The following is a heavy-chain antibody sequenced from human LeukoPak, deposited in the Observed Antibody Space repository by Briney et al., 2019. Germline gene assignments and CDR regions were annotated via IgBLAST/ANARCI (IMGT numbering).Heavy chain of an antibody. CDR3: ARDHAVYYYGSGSYSVL. J-gene: IGHJ1*01. CDR2: ISYDGSNR. CDR1: GFTFSSYA. V-gene: IGHV3-30*04. D-gene: IGHD3-10*01. Sequence: GGSLRLSCAASGFTFSSYAMHWVRQAPGKGLEWVAVISYDGSNRYYADSVKGRFTISRDNSKNTLYLQMNSLRAEDTAVYYRARDHAVYYYGSGSYSVLWGQGTLVTVSS.